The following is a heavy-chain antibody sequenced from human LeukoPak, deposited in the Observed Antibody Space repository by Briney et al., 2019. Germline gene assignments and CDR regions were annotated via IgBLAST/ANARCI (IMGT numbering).Heavy chain of an antibody. CDR3: ARDQEEYCGGDCYSGFDY. D-gene: IGHD2-21*02. J-gene: IGHJ4*02. CDR2: IIPIFGTA. Sequence: SVKLSCKASGGTFSSYAISWVRQAPGQGLEWMGGIIPIFGTANYAQKFQGRVTITADESTSTAYMELSSLRSEDTAVYYCARDQEEYCGGDCYSGFDYWGQGTLVTVSS. CDR1: GGTFSSYA. V-gene: IGHV1-69*01.